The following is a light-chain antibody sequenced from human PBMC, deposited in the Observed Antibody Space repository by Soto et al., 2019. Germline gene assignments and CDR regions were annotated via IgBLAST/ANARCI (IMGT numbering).Light chain of an antibody. CDR1: QDISHF. Sequence: DIQMTQSPSSLSASVGDRVTITCRASQDISHFLAWYQHKPGKVPRLLINAASSRATGIPDRFSGSGSGTDFTLTISRLEPEDFAVYYCQQYGSSRGTFGQGTKVEIK. V-gene: IGKV1-NL1*01. CDR3: QQYGSSRGT. J-gene: IGKJ1*01. CDR2: AAS.